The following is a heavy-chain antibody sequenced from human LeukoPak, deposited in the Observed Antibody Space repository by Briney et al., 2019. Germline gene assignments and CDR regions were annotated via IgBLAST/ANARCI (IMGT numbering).Heavy chain of an antibody. V-gene: IGHV4-61*01. J-gene: IGHJ4*02. CDR1: GGSISSSSYY. D-gene: IGHD1-26*01. CDR2: IYYSGST. Sequence: PSETLSLTCTVSGGSISSSSYYWSWIRQPPGKGLEWIGYIYYSGSTNYNPSLKSRVTISVDTSKNQFSLKLSSVTAADTAVYYCAREAEWEPTMGFDYWGQGTLVTVSS. CDR3: AREAEWEPTMGFDY.